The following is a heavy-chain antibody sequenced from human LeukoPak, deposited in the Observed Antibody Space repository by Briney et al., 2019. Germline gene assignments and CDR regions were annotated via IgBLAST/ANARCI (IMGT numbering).Heavy chain of an antibody. Sequence: PSETLSLTCTVSGGSTGTYYWSWIRQPPGKGLEWIGYVYYNGNTNYNPSLKSRVTISVDTSKNQFSLKLNSVTAADTAVYFCARRVAVTARYYFDFWGQGTLVTVSS. J-gene: IGHJ4*02. CDR2: VYYNGNT. CDR1: GGSTGTYY. D-gene: IGHD6-19*01. CDR3: ARRVAVTARYYFDF. V-gene: IGHV4-59*08.